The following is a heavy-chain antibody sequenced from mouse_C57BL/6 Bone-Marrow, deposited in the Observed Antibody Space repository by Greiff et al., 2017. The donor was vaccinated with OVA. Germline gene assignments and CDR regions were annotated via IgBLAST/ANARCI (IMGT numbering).Heavy chain of an antibody. D-gene: IGHD2-1*01. V-gene: IGHV14-2*01. CDR3: ASPPSLYGNWGGFAY. CDR1: GFNIKDYY. J-gene: IGHJ3*01. CDR2: IDPEDGET. Sequence: EVKLQQSGAELVKPGDSVKLSCTASGFNIKDYYMHWVTQRTEQGLEWIGRIDPEDGETKYAQKFQGKATITADTSSNTAYLQLSSLTSEDTAVDDCASPPSLYGNWGGFAYWGQGTLVTVSA.